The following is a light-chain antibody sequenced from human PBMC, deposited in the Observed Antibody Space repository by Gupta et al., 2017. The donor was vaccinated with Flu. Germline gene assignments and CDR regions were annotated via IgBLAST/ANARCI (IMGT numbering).Light chain of an antibody. CDR1: HSVSDN. V-gene: IGKV3D-15*01. CDR3: QQCSAWPGS. J-gene: IGKJ2*03. Sequence: EIVMTQSPATLSVAPGESATLSCRASHSVSDNVAWYQHKPGQAPRLLIDGASRRATGVPARFSGSGSGTRFTLIISSLQSEDFALYYCQQCSAWPGSFGQGTKLDIK. CDR2: GAS.